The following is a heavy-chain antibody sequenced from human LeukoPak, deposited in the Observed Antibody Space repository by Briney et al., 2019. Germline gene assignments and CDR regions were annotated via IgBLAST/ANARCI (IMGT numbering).Heavy chain of an antibody. CDR3: AKDLRNYYDD. CDR1: GFTLSSYG. D-gene: IGHD3-16*01. J-gene: IGHJ4*02. CDR2: IRYNGGNK. Sequence: GGSLRLSCAASGFTLSSYGMHWVRQAPGKGLEWVAFIRYNGGNKYYADSVKGRFTISRDNSKNTLYLQMNSLRPEDTALYYCAKDLRNYYDDWGQGTLVAVSS. V-gene: IGHV3-30*02.